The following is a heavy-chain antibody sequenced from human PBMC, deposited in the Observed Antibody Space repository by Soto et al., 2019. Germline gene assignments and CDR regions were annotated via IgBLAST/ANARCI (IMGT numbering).Heavy chain of an antibody. CDR3: EQRSHGYYLDY. CDR1: GLIFSSYA. CDR2: ISGSGGDT. J-gene: IGHJ4*02. Sequence: PGGSLRLSCAASGLIFSSYAMSWVRQAPGKGLEWVSAISGSGGDTYYADSVKGRFTISRDNSKNTLFLQMNNLRAEDTAVYYCEQRSHGYYLDYWGPGTLVTVSS. D-gene: IGHD1-26*01. V-gene: IGHV3-23*01.